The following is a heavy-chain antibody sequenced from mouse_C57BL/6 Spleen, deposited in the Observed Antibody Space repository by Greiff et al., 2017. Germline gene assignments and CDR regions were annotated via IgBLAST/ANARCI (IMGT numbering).Heavy chain of an antibody. CDR1: GYTFTSYW. CDR2: IHPNSGST. Sequence: QVQLQQPGAELVKPGASVKLSCKASGYTFTSYWMHWVKQRPGQGLEWIGMIHPNSGSTNYNEKFKSKATLTVDKSSSTAYMQLSSLTSEDSAVYYCARYYYGSSDEWFAYWGQGTLVTVSA. CDR3: ARYYYGSSDEWFAY. D-gene: IGHD1-1*01. V-gene: IGHV1-64*01. J-gene: IGHJ3*01.